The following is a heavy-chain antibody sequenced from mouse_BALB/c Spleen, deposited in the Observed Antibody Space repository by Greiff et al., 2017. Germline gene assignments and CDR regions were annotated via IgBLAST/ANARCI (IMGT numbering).Heavy chain of an antibody. CDR2: ISSGSSTI. V-gene: IGHV5-17*02. Sequence: EVHLVESGGGLVQPGGSRKLSCAASGFTFSSFGMHWVRQAPEKGLAWVAYISSGSSTIYYADTVKGRFTISRDNPKNTLFLQMTSLRSEDTAMYYCARLSPSYYGSSYFDYWGQGTTLTVSA. D-gene: IGHD1-1*01. CDR1: GFTFSSFG. J-gene: IGHJ2*01. CDR3: ARLSPSYYGSSYFDY.